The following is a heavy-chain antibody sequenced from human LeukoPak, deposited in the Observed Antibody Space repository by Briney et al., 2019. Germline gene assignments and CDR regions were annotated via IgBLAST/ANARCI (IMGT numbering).Heavy chain of an antibody. CDR2: ISGSGGST. D-gene: IGHD1-26*01. J-gene: IGHJ3*02. Sequence: PGGSLRLSCAASGFTFSSYSMNWVRQAPGKGLEWVSLISGSGGSTYYADSVKGRFTISRDNLKNTLYLQMNSLRAEDTAVYYCANSGSYYADAFDIWGQGTMVTVSS. V-gene: IGHV3-23*01. CDR1: GFTFSSYS. CDR3: ANSGSYYADAFDI.